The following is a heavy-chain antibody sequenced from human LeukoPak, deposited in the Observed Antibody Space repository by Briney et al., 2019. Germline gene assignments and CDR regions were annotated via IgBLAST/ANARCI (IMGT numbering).Heavy chain of an antibody. D-gene: IGHD5-12*01. CDR2: IYPGDSDT. CDR3: ARRSGYDSGGGAFDY. J-gene: IGHJ4*02. CDR1: GYSFTSYW. V-gene: IGHV5-51*01. Sequence: GESLKISCKGSGYSFTSYWIGWVRQTPGKGLEWMGIIYPGDSDTRYSPSFQGQVTISADKSISTAYLQWSSLKASDTAAYYCARRSGYDSGGGAFDYWGQGTLVTVSS.